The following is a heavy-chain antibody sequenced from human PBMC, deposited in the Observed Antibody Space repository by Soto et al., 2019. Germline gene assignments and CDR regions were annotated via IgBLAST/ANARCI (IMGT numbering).Heavy chain of an antibody. CDR1: GGTFSSYT. V-gene: IGHV1-69*12. J-gene: IGHJ2*01. CDR3: ARGNHRWLQLWYFDL. Sequence: QVQLVQSGAEVKKPGSSVTVSCKASGGTFSSYTISWVRQAPGQGLEWMGGIIPIFGTANYAQKCQGRVTIAADESTSTAYMELSSLRSEGTAVYYCARGNHRWLQLWYFDLWGRGTLVTVSS. D-gene: IGHD5-12*01. CDR2: IIPIFGTA.